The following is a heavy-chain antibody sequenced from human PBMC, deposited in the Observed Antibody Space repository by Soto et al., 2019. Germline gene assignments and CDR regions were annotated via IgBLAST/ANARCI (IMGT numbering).Heavy chain of an antibody. CDR1: GGSLNSGSYY. J-gene: IGHJ4*02. V-gene: IGHV4-39*01. CDR3: ARFLRYYSDSSGFDY. CDR2: IYYNGST. D-gene: IGHD3-22*01. Sequence: RLQESGPGLVKPSETLSLTSSVSGGSLNSGSYYWGWVRQPPGKGLEWIGTIYYNGSTYYKSSLKSRLIILVDTSKNHFSLKLTSVTAADTAVYYCARFLRYYSDSSGFDYWGQGTLVTVSS.